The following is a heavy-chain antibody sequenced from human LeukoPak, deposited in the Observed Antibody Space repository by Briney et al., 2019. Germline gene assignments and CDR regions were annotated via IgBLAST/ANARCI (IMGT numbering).Heavy chain of an antibody. V-gene: IGHV3-21*01. CDR1: GFTFSSYS. Sequence: GGSLRLSCAASGFTFSSYSMNWVHQAPGKGLEWVSSISSSSSYIYYADSVKGRFTISRDNAKNSLYLQMNSLRAEDTAVYYCARDYRRRRLVIVGATRDNWFDPWGQGTLVTVSS. CDR2: ISSSSSYI. CDR3: ARDYRRRRLVIVGATRDNWFDP. J-gene: IGHJ5*02. D-gene: IGHD1-26*01.